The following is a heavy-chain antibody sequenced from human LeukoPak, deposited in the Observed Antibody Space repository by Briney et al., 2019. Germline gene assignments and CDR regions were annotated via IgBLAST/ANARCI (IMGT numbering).Heavy chain of an antibody. Sequence: ASVKVSCKASGYTFTSYGISWVRQAPGQGLEWMGGIIPIFGTANYAQKFQGRVTITADESTSTAYMELSSLRSEDTAVYYCARGLPSLRFLEWSYYYYGMDVWGQGTTVTVSS. CDR3: ARGLPSLRFLEWSYYYYGMDV. CDR2: IIPIFGTA. CDR1: GYTFTSYG. V-gene: IGHV1-69*13. D-gene: IGHD3-3*01. J-gene: IGHJ6*02.